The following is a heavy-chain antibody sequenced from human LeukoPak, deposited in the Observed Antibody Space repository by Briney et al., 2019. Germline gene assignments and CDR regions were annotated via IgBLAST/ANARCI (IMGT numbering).Heavy chain of an antibody. D-gene: IGHD3-22*01. J-gene: IGHJ5*02. Sequence: GGSLRLSCAASGFSFGSYAMHWVRQAPGKGLEWVAVISNDGNIQYYVDSVKGRFTISRDNSKNTVYLQLNSLRAEDTAVYYCARVLHKRNYDSSDYYGSWGQGTLVTVSS. CDR1: GFSFGSYA. CDR2: ISNDGNIQ. CDR3: ARVLHKRNYDSSDYYGS. V-gene: IGHV3-30*04.